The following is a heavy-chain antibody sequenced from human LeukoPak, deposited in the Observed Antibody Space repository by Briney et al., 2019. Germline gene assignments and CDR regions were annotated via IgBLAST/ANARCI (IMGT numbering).Heavy chain of an antibody. CDR3: AKDMGLRLGELST. J-gene: IGHJ4*02. D-gene: IGHD3-16*02. Sequence: GRSLRLSCAASGFTFSSYAMHWVRQAPGKGLEWVSAISGSGGSTYYADSVKGRFTISRDNSKNTLYLQMNSLRAEDTAVYYCAKDMGLRLGELSTWGQGTLVTVSS. CDR2: ISGSGGST. V-gene: IGHV3-23*01. CDR1: GFTFSSYA.